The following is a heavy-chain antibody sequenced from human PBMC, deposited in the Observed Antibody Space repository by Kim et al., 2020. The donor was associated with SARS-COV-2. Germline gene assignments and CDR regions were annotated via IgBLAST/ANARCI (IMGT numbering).Heavy chain of an antibody. CDR1: GFSFSSSN. J-gene: IGHJ3*02. Sequence: GGSLRLSCAASGFSFSSSNMNWVRQAPGKGLEWVAYITSSTDAIHYTVSVKGRFTISRDNARNSLYLQMNSLRDDDTAVYYCARDYDWAFDIWGQGTMVT. V-gene: IGHV3-48*02. CDR3: ARDYDWAFDI. D-gene: IGHD5-12*01. CDR2: ITSSTDAI.